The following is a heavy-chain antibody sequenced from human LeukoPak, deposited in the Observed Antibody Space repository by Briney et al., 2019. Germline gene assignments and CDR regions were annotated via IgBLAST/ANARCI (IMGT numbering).Heavy chain of an antibody. J-gene: IGHJ4*02. D-gene: IGHD6-6*01. CDR2: IHYSGST. Sequence: PSETLSLTCTVSGGTISSYYWNWIRQPPGKGLEWIGYIHYSGSTKYNPSLKSRVTISVDQSKNQFSLNLSSVTAADTAVYYCARHDPRGEPARLGFFDYWGQGTLVTVSS. V-gene: IGHV4-59*08. CDR3: ARHDPRGEPARLGFFDY. CDR1: GGTISSYY.